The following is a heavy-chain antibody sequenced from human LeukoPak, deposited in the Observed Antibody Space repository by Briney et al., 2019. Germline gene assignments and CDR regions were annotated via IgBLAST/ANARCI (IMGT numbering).Heavy chain of an antibody. CDR2: INPNSGGT. D-gene: IGHD3-10*01. V-gene: IGHV1-2*02. Sequence: ASVKVSCKASGYTFTGYYMHWVRQAPGQGLEWMGWINPNSGGTNYAQKFQGRVTMTRDTSISTAYMELSRLRPDDTAVYYCAKVVSGFLVLWFGEFTFDYWGQGTLVTVSS. J-gene: IGHJ4*02. CDR3: AKVVSGFLVLWFGEFTFDY. CDR1: GYTFTGYY.